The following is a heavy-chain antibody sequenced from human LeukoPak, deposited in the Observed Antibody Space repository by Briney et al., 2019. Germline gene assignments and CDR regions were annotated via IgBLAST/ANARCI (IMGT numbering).Heavy chain of an antibody. CDR1: GGTFSSYA. CDR3: ARDLPDYYDSSGYYITRKDAFDI. J-gene: IGHJ3*02. CDR2: IIPILGIA. D-gene: IGHD3-22*01. V-gene: IGHV1-69*04. Sequence: GASVKVSCKASGGTFSSYAISWVRQAPGQGLEWMGRIIPILGIANYAQKLQGRVTMTTDTSTSTAYMELRSLRSDDTAVYYCARDLPDYYDSSGYYITRKDAFDIWGQGTMVTVSS.